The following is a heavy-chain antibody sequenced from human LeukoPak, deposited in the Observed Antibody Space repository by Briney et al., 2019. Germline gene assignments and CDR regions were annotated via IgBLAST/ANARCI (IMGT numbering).Heavy chain of an antibody. V-gene: IGHV3-23*01. CDR1: GFTFNNYA. J-gene: IGHJ4*02. Sequence: GGSLRLSCAVTGFTFNNYAMNWVRQAPGKGLEWVSTIIVRGGNTYYADSVKGRFTISRDNSENTLYLQMNSLRAADTAVFYCAKEIWPTVTTPGHTYFDYWGQGALVTVSS. D-gene: IGHD4-17*01. CDR2: IIVRGGNT. CDR3: AKEIWPTVTTPGHTYFDY.